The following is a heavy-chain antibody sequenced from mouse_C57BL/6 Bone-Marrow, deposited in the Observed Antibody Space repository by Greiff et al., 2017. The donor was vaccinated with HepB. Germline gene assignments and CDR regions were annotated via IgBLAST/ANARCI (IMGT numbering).Heavy chain of an antibody. Sequence: EVQLVESGGGLVQPKGSLKLSCAASGFSFTTYAMNWVRQAPGKGLEWVARIRSKSNNYATYYADSVKDRFTISSDDSESMLYLQMNNLKTEDTAMYYCVRHEITYYAMDYWGQGTSVTVSS. CDR1: GFSFTTYA. D-gene: IGHD2-4*01. CDR3: VRHEITYYAMDY. CDR2: IRSKSNNYAT. V-gene: IGHV10-1*01. J-gene: IGHJ4*01.